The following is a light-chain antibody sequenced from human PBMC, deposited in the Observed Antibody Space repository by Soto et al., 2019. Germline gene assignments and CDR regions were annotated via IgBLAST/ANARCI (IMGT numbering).Light chain of an antibody. CDR1: QSISSY. J-gene: IGKJ1*01. CDR2: AAS. Sequence: DIQMTQSPSSLSASVGDRVTITCRASQSISSYLNWYQQKPGKAPKLLIYAASSLQSGVPSRFSGSGSRTDFTLTISSLQPEDFATYYCQQSYSTLWTFGQGTKV. CDR3: QQSYSTLWT. V-gene: IGKV1-39*01.